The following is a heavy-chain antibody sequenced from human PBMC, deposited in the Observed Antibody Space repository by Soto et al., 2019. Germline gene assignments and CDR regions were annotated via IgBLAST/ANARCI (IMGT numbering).Heavy chain of an antibody. D-gene: IGHD3-16*02. CDR3: AKDAGELSTRSFDY. Sequence: EVQLVESGGGLVKPGGSLRLSCAASGFTFSSYSMNRVRQAPGKGLEWVSSISSSSSYIYYADSVKGRFTISRDNAKNSLYLQMNSLRAEDTAVDYCAKDAGELSTRSFDYWGQGTLVTVSS. CDR1: GFTFSSYS. CDR2: ISSSSSYI. J-gene: IGHJ4*02. V-gene: IGHV3-21*01.